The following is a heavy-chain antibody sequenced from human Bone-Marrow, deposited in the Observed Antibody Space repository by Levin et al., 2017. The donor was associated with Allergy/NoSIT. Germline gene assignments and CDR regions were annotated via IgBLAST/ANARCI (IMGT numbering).Heavy chain of an antibody. J-gene: IGHJ3*02. V-gene: IGHV4-4*02. Sequence: GSLRLSCAVSGGSISSRNWWSWVRQPPGKGLEWIGEIYHSGSTNYNPSLKSRVTISVDKSKNQFSLKLSSVTAADTAVYYCARDGGSGYPLNDAFDIWGQGTMVTVSS. CDR1: GGSISSRNW. D-gene: IGHD3-22*01. CDR2: IYHSGST. CDR3: ARDGGSGYPLNDAFDI.